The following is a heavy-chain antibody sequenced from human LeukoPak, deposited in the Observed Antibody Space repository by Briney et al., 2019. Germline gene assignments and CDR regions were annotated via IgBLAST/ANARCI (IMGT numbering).Heavy chain of an antibody. CDR3: AREAPAYYYDSGGYPGNYYFDY. Sequence: ASVKVSCKASGGTFSSYAISWVRQAPGQGLEWMGGIIPIFGTANYAQKFQGRVTITTDESTSTAYMELSSLRSEDMAVYYCAREAPAYYYDSGGYPGNYYFDYWGQGTLVTVSS. J-gene: IGHJ4*02. D-gene: IGHD3-22*01. CDR1: GGTFSSYA. CDR2: IIPIFGTA. V-gene: IGHV1-69*05.